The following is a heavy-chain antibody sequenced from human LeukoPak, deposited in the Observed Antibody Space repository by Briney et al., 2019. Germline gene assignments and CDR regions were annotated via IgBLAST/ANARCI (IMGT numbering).Heavy chain of an antibody. Sequence: GASVKLSCKASGGTFSSYAISWVRQAPGHGLEWMGRIIPILGIANYAQKFQGRVTITADKSTSTAYMELSSLRSEDTAVYYCARYSDGGSSDYFDYWGQGTLVTVSS. CDR2: IIPILGIA. V-gene: IGHV1-69*04. CDR1: GGTFSSYA. D-gene: IGHD4-23*01. J-gene: IGHJ4*02. CDR3: ARYSDGGSSDYFDY.